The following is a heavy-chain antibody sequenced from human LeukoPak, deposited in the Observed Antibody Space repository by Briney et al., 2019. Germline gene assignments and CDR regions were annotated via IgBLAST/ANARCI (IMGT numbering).Heavy chain of an antibody. J-gene: IGHJ4*02. CDR3: AKDQATAPYYFDY. CDR1: GFTFSSSE. CDR2: ISSSGSTI. Sequence: GGSLRLSCAASGFTFSSSEMNWVRQAPGKGLEWVSYISSSGSTIYYAYSVKGRFTISRDNSKNTLYLQMNSLRAEDTAVYYCAKDQATAPYYFDYWGQGTLVTVSS. V-gene: IGHV3-48*03. D-gene: IGHD2-21*02.